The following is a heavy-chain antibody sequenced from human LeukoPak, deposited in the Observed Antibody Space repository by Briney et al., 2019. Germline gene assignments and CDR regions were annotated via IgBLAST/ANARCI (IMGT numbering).Heavy chain of an antibody. D-gene: IGHD3-3*01. CDR3: ARETIFGVVPYGMDV. V-gene: IGHV3-66*01. J-gene: IGHJ6*02. Sequence: GGSLRLSCAASGFTVSSNYMSWVRQAPGKGLEWVSVIYSGGSTYYADSVKGRFTISRDNSQNTLYLQMNSLRAEDTAVYYCARETIFGVVPYGMDVWGQGTTVTVSS. CDR1: GFTVSSNY. CDR2: IYSGGST.